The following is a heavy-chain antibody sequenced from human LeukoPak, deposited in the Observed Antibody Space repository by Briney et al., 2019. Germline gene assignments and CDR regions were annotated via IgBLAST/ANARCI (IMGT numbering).Heavy chain of an antibody. Sequence: SETLSLTCAVYGGSFSGYYWSWIRQPPGKRLEWIGEINHSGSTNYNPSLKSRVTISVDTSKNQFSLKLSSVTAADTAVYYCARGQVYCSSTSCYTGWFDPWGQGTLVTVSS. V-gene: IGHV4-34*01. J-gene: IGHJ5*02. CDR2: INHSGST. CDR3: ARGQVYCSSTSCYTGWFDP. D-gene: IGHD2-2*02. CDR1: GGSFSGYY.